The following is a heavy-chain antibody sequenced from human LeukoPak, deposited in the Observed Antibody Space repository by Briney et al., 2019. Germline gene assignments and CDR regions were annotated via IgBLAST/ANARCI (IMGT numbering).Heavy chain of an antibody. V-gene: IGHV1-69*04. Sequence: SVKVSCKASGGTFSSYAISWVRQAPGQGLEWMGRIIPILGIANYAQKFQGRVTITADKSTSTAYMELSRLRSDDTAVYYCARGTSLVGATTDSTGMDVWGQGTTVTVSS. CDR1: GGTFSSYA. CDR2: IIPILGIA. J-gene: IGHJ6*02. CDR3: ARGTSLVGATTDSTGMDV. D-gene: IGHD1-26*01.